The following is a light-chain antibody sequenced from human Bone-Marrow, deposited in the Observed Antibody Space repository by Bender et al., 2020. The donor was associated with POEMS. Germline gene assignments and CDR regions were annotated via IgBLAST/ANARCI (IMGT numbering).Light chain of an antibody. CDR1: NSDIGTYKH. V-gene: IGLV2-14*03. CDR2: DVS. Sequence: QSALTQPASVSGSPGQSITISCTGTNSDIGTYKHVSWYQQHPGKAPKLMISDVSKRPAGVSDRFSGSKSGNTAYLTISGLQPEDEADYYCVSYTSSDTVVFGTGTQVTVL. CDR3: VSYTSSDTVV. J-gene: IGLJ1*01.